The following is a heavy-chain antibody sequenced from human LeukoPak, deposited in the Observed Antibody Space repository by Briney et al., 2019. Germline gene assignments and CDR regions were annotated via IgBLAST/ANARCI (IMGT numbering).Heavy chain of an antibody. CDR1: GFTFSSYA. D-gene: IGHD3-16*01. CDR3: AKSQFGGVFDGFDI. Sequence: GGSLRPSCAASGFTFSSYAMSWVRQAPVKGLEWVSAISGSGASTYYADSVKGRFTISRDNSKNTLYVQMNSLRAEDTAVYYCAKSQFGGVFDGFDIWGQGTMVTVSS. J-gene: IGHJ3*02. CDR2: ISGSGAST. V-gene: IGHV3-23*01.